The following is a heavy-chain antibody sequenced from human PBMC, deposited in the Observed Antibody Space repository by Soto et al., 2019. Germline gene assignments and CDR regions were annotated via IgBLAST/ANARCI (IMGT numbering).Heavy chain of an antibody. CDR3: ARAEAGESVGAPTTGFDD. CDR2: IYYSGST. Sequence: KTSETLSLTCTVSGGSISSYYWSWIRQPPGKGLEWIGYIYYSGSTNYNPSLKSRVTISVDTSKNQFSLKLSSVTAADTAVYYCARAEAGESVGAPTTGFDDWGQGTLVTVAS. J-gene: IGHJ4*02. D-gene: IGHD1-26*01. CDR1: GGSISSYY. V-gene: IGHV4-59*12.